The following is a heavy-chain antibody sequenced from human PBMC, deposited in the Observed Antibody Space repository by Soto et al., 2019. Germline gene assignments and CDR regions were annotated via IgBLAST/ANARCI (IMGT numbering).Heavy chain of an antibody. CDR3: ARVSDSYGSIYYYYGMDV. V-gene: IGHV3-74*01. CDR1: GFTFSSYA. D-gene: IGHD5-18*01. CDR2: INSDGSST. J-gene: IGHJ6*02. Sequence: GGSLRLSCAASGFTFSSYAMSWVRQAPGKGLEWVSRINSDGSSTSYADSVKGRFTISRDNAKNTLYLQMNSLRAEDTAVYYCARVSDSYGSIYYYYGMDVWGQGTTVTVSS.